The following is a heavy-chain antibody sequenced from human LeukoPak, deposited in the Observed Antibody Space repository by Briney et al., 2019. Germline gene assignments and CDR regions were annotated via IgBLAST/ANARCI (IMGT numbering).Heavy chain of an antibody. J-gene: IGHJ4*02. V-gene: IGHV1-18*01. Sequence: ASVKVSCKASGYTFTSYGIIWVRQAPGQGLEWMGWISAYNGNTNYAQKLQGRVTMTTDTSTSTAYMELRSLRSDDTAVYYCARDSPYYDFWSGYQIYFDYWGQGTLVTVSS. CDR1: GYTFTSYG. D-gene: IGHD3-3*01. CDR2: ISAYNGNT. CDR3: ARDSPYYDFWSGYQIYFDY.